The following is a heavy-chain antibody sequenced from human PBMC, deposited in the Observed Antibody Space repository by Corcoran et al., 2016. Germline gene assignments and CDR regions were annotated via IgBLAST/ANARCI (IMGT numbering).Heavy chain of an antibody. CDR3: AKDVWDSCSSAANQPFDF. Sequence: EVQLLESGGGLVQPGGSLRLSCAASGFTFTKYAMSWVRQAPGKGLEWVSSVSASGIRKNYADSVKGRFTISRDNSENTVYLQMNSLRVEDTAIYYCAKDVWDSCSSAANQPFDFWGQGLLVTVSS. D-gene: IGHD1-26*01. J-gene: IGHJ4*02. CDR1: GFTFTKYA. CDR2: VSASGIRK. V-gene: IGHV3-23*01.